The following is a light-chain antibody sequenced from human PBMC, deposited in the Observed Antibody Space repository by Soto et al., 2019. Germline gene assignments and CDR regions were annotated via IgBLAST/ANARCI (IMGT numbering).Light chain of an antibody. Sequence: NFMLTQPHSVSESPGKTVTISCTRYSGSIASNYVQWYQQRPGSVPTTVIYEGNQRPSGVPDRFSASIDSSSNSASLTISGLKTEDEADYYCQSFDSRTVIFGGGTQLTV. J-gene: IGLJ2*01. CDR1: SGSIASNY. V-gene: IGLV6-57*03. CDR2: EGN. CDR3: QSFDSRTVI.